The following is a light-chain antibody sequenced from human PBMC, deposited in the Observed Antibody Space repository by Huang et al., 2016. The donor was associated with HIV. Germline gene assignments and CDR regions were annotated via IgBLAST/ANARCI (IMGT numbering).Light chain of an antibody. J-gene: IGKJ2*01. V-gene: IGKV1-5*03. CDR2: EAS. CDR1: QRMSRW. Sequence: IQLTQSPSTLSASVGDRVTITCRASQRMSRWLAWYQQKPGKAPQLLIYEASSLASGVPSRFSGSGSETEVTLTISTLQPDDSATYYCQQYNLYSFTFGQGTKLEIK. CDR3: QQYNLYSFT.